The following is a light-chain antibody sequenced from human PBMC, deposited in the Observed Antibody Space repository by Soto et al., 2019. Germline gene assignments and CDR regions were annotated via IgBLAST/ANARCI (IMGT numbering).Light chain of an antibody. J-gene: IGKJ5*01. CDR3: QQRSNWPVT. CDR1: QGVSSNY. Sequence: IVLTQSPGTLSLSPGERATLSCRAGQGVSSNYLAWYQQKPGQAPRLVIYDIFTRATGVPARFSGSGSGTDFTLTISSLEPEDFAVYYCQQRSNWPVTFGQGTRLEIK. CDR2: DIF. V-gene: IGKV3-11*01.